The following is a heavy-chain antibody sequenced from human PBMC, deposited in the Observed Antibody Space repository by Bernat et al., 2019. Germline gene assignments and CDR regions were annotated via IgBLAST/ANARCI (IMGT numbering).Heavy chain of an antibody. CDR1: GYTFTSYG. Sequence: QVQLVQSGAEVKKPGASVKVSCKASGYTFTSYGISWVRQAPGQGLEWMGWISAYNGNTNYAQKLQGRVTMTTDTSTSTAYMELRSLRSDDTAVYYCARGSDCSSTSCSPHDPEIDYWGQGTLVTVSS. J-gene: IGHJ4*02. D-gene: IGHD2-2*01. CDR2: ISAYNGNT. CDR3: ARGSDCSSTSCSPHDPEIDY. V-gene: IGHV1-18*01.